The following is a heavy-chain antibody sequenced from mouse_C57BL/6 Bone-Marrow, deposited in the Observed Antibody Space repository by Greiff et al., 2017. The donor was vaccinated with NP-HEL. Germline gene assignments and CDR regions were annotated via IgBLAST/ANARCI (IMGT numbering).Heavy chain of an antibody. J-gene: IGHJ4*01. Sequence: QVHVKQSGAELARPGASVKLSCKASGYTFTSYGISWVKQRTGQGLEWIGEIYPRSGNTYYNEKFKGKATLTADKSSSTAYMELRSLTSEDSAVYFCARLFITTVVATPYYAMDYWGQGTSVTVSS. V-gene: IGHV1-81*01. D-gene: IGHD1-1*01. CDR2: IYPRSGNT. CDR1: GYTFTSYG. CDR3: ARLFITTVVATPYYAMDY.